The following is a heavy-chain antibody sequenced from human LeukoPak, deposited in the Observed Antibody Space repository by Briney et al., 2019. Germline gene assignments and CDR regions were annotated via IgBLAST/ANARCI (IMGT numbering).Heavy chain of an antibody. Sequence: SETLSLTCTVSGGSISSYYWSWIRQPPGKGLEWIGYIYYSGSTNYNPSLKSRVTISVDTSKNQFSLKLSSVTAADTAVYYCARAGLLWFGEGSWFDPWGQGTLVTVSS. J-gene: IGHJ5*02. V-gene: IGHV4-59*01. CDR1: GGSISSYY. CDR3: ARAGLLWFGEGSWFDP. D-gene: IGHD3-10*01. CDR2: IYYSGST.